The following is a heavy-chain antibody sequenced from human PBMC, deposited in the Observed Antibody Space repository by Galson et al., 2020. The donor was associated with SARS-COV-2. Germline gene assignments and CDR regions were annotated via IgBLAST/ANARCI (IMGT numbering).Heavy chain of an antibody. Sequence: GESLKISCAASGFPFNIYAMHWVRQAPGKGLEWVAVISYDETNKSYADSVKGRFTISRDNSKNTLYLHMNSLRPEDTAVYYYATGGTVITLGDSWGQGTLVTVSS. CDR1: GFPFNIYA. CDR2: ISYDETNK. J-gene: IGHJ4*02. D-gene: IGHD3-16*01. V-gene: IGHV3-30*04. CDR3: ATGGTVITLGDS.